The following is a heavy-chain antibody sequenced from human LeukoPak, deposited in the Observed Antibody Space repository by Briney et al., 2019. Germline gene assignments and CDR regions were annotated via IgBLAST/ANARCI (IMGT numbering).Heavy chain of an antibody. Sequence: PSETLSLTCTVSGGSISNVGYYWSWIRQPPGKGLEWIGYIYHSGSTYYNPSLKSRVTISLDRSKNQFSLKLSSVTAADTAVYYCARGVGAAGTADYWGQGTLVTVSS. CDR1: GGSISNVGYY. D-gene: IGHD6-13*01. CDR3: ARGVGAAGTADY. J-gene: IGHJ4*02. V-gene: IGHV4-30-2*01. CDR2: IYHSGST.